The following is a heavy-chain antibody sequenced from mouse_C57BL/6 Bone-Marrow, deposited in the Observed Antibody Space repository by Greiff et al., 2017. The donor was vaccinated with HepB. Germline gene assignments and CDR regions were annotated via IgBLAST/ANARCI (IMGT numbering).Heavy chain of an antibody. CDR2: IDPSDSET. CDR1: GYTFTSYW. J-gene: IGHJ4*01. D-gene: IGHD1-1*01. Sequence: VQLQQPGAELVRPGSSVKLSCKASGYTFTSYWMHWVKQRPIQGLEWIGNIDPSDSETHYNQKFKDKATLTVDKSSSTAYMQLSSLTSEDSAVYDCARPITTVVASDNGGKGTTLTVSS. CDR3: ARPITTVVASDN. V-gene: IGHV1-52*01.